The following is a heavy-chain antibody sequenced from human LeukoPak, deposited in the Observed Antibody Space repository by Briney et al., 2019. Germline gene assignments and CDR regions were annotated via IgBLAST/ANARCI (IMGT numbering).Heavy chain of an antibody. CDR1: GYTFTSYG. J-gene: IGHJ4*02. D-gene: IGHD6-19*01. CDR3: ARSTSSGWYNTFDY. CDR2: ISAYNGNT. V-gene: IGHV1-18*01. Sequence: GASVKVSCKASGYTFTSYGISWVRQAPGQGLEWMGWISAYNGNTNYAQKLQGRVTMTTDTSTSTAYMERRSLRSEDTAVYYCARSTSSGWYNTFDYWGQGTLVTVSS.